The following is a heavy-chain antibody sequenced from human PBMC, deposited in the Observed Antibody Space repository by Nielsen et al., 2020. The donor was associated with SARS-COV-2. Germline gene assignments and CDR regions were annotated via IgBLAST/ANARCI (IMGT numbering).Heavy chain of an antibody. D-gene: IGHD3-3*01. CDR2: ISGSGGST. CDR1: GFTFSSYA. Sequence: GESLKISCAASGFTFSSYAMSWVRQAPGKGLEWVSAISGSGGSTYYADSVKGRFTISRDNSKNTLYLQMNSLRAEDTAVYYCKKIYDFWSSYNWFDPWGQGTLVTVSS. V-gene: IGHV3-23*01. CDR3: KKIYDFWSSYNWFDP. J-gene: IGHJ5*02.